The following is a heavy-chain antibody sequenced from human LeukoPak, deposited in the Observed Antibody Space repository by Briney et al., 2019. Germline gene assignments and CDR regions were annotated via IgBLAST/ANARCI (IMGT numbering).Heavy chain of an antibody. D-gene: IGHD3-3*01. CDR3: ARVGVPGSFDY. CDR2: IHDSGST. V-gene: IGHV4-61*08. CDR1: GGSLGNGGYY. Sequence: SETLSLTCNVSGGSLGNGGYYWSWIRQPPGKGLEWIGYIHDSGSTNYNPSLMSRVTISVDTSKNQFSLKLSSVTAADTAVYYCARVGVPGSFDYWGQGTLVTVFS. J-gene: IGHJ4*02.